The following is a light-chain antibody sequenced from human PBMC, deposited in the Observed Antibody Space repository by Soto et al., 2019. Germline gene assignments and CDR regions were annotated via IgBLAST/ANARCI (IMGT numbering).Light chain of an antibody. Sequence: DIQMTQSPSSLSASVGDRVTITCRASQSISSYLNWYQQKPGKAPKLLIYAASSLQSGVPSRFSVSASGTDFTLTISSLQPEDFATYYGQQSYSTPRLTFGPGTKVDIK. J-gene: IGKJ3*01. CDR3: QQSYSTPRLT. CDR2: AAS. CDR1: QSISSY. V-gene: IGKV1-39*01.